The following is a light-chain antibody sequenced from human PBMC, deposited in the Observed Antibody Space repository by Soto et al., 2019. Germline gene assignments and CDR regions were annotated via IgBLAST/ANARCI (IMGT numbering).Light chain of an antibody. CDR3: MQALQTPYT. CDR1: QSLLHSNGFNY. CDR2: LGS. J-gene: IGKJ2*01. V-gene: IGKV2-28*01. Sequence: DLVMTQSPLSLPVTPGEPASISCRSGQSLLHSNGFNYLDWYLQKPGQSPQVLIYLGSHRASGVPDRFSGSGSGTDFTLKISRVEAEDVGVYYCMQALQTPYTFGQGTKLEIK.